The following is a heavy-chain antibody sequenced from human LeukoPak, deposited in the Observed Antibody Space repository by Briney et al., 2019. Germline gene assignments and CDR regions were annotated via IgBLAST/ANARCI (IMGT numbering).Heavy chain of an antibody. D-gene: IGHD3-16*01. V-gene: IGHV3-48*04. J-gene: IGHJ4*02. Sequence: PGGSLRLSCAASGFTFSSYSMNWVRQAPGKGLEWVSYISSSSSTIYYADSVKGRFTISRDNAKNSLYLQMNSLRAEDTAVYYCARDPFGSYWGQGTLVTVSS. CDR2: ISSSSSTI. CDR3: ARDPFGSY. CDR1: GFTFSSYS.